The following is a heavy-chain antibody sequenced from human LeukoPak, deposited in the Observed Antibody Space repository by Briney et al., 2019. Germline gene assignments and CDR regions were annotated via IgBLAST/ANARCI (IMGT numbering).Heavy chain of an antibody. Sequence: SGGSLRLSCAASGFSFSSYSMNWVRQAPGKGLEWVSCISSGNIYIYYADSVKGRFTISRDNAKNSLFLQMNSLRAEDTAVYYCARDWNSMGYYYRMDVWGKGTTVTVSS. CDR2: ISSGNIYI. CDR3: ARDWNSMGYYYRMDV. V-gene: IGHV3-21*01. J-gene: IGHJ6*04. CDR1: GFSFSSYS. D-gene: IGHD2/OR15-2a*01.